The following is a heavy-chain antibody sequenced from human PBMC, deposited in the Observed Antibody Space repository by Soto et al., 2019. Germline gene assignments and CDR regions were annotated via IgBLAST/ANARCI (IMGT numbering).Heavy chain of an antibody. Sequence: PSETLSLTCAVSGGSISSSNWWSWVRQPPGKGLEWIGEIYHSGSTNYNPSLKSRVTISVDKSKNQFSLKLSSVTAADTAVYYCARMAVVVAATLYYYGMDVWGQGTTVTVS. D-gene: IGHD2-15*01. V-gene: IGHV4-4*02. CDR3: ARMAVVVAATLYYYGMDV. CDR2: IYHSGST. CDR1: GGSISSSNW. J-gene: IGHJ6*02.